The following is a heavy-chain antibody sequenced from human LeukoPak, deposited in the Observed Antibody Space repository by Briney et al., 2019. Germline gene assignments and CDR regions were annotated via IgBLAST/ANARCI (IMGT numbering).Heavy chain of an antibody. Sequence: GGSLRLSCAASGFTLSSYAMSWVRQAPRGGVEWVSSICFSGGSPYYADSVKGGFPITRDTSKNTLRLQMNTLRAEDTAVYFCAKVTYSDYGSARPPFMDVWGQGTTVAVSS. D-gene: IGHD3-10*01. CDR2: ICFSGGSP. J-gene: IGHJ6*02. CDR1: GFTLSSYA. CDR3: AKVTYSDYGSARPPFMDV. V-gene: IGHV3-23*01.